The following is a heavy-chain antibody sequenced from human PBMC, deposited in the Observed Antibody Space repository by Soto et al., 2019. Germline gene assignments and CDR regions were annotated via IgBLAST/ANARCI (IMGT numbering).Heavy chain of an antibody. CDR3: ARITLGCTNGVCFTFDY. D-gene: IGHD2-8*01. J-gene: IGHJ4*02. CDR2: IYYSGST. CDR1: GGSISSGDYY. V-gene: IGHV4-30-4*01. Sequence: QVQLQESGPGLVKPSQTLSLTCTVSGGSISSGDYYWSWIRQPPGKGLEWIGYIYYSGSTYYNPSLKRRVTISVDTYKNQFSLKLSSVTAADTAVYYCARITLGCTNGVCFTFDYWGQGTLVTVSS.